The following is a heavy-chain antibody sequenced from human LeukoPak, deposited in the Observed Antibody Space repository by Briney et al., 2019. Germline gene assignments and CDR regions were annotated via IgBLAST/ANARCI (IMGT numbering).Heavy chain of an antibody. CDR2: ISGSGAST. CDR3: AKRGYCTNGVCYSNSGMDV. CDR1: GFSFSSYA. J-gene: IGHJ6*02. V-gene: IGHV3-23*01. D-gene: IGHD2-8*01. Sequence: GRSLRLSCAASGFSFSSYAMSWVRQAPGKGPEWVSAISGSGASTYYADSVKGRFTISRDNSKNTLYLQMNSLRADDTAEYYCAKRGYCTNGVCYSNSGMDVWGQGTTVTVSS.